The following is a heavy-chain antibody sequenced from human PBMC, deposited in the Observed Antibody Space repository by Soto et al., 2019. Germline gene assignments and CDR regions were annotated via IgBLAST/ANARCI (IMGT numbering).Heavy chain of an antibody. CDR3: AKKGYDDTSGYPFRYFDY. CDR2: ITYSGGSR. V-gene: IGHV3-23*04. J-gene: IGHJ4*02. CDR1: GFTFSNYA. D-gene: IGHD3-22*01. Sequence: EVQLVESGGGLVQPGGSLRLSCAASGFTFSNYAMAWVRQAPGKGLEWVSTITYSGGSRDYADSVKGRFTISRDNSKNALVLQMNRRRAEDEAVYYCAKKGYDDTSGYPFRYFDYWGQGTLVTVSS.